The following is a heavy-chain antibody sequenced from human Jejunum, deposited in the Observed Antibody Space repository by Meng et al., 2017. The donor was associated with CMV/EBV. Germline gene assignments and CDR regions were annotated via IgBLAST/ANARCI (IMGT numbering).Heavy chain of an antibody. V-gene: IGHV7-4-1*02. Sequence: VQLVQSGSELKKPGASGKVSCKASGYTFITYTINWVRQAHGRGLEWMGWISANTGTPTYTQGFTGRFVFSLDTSVSTAYLQISSLKAEDTAVYYCARGGNFDPWGQGTLVTVSS. CDR1: GYTFITYT. CDR2: ISANTGTP. CDR3: ARGGNFDP. J-gene: IGHJ5*02. D-gene: IGHD2/OR15-2a*01.